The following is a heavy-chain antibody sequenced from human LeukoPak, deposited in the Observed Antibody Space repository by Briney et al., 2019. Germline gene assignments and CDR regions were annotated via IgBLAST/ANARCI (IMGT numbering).Heavy chain of an antibody. V-gene: IGHV1-69*04. Sequence: GASVKVSCKASGGTFSSYAIIWVRQAPGQGLEWMGRIIPIVGIANYAQKFQGRVTITADKSTSTAYMELSSLRSEDTAVYYCAREQSVEMATISNPPPFLDYWGQGTLVTVSS. J-gene: IGHJ4*02. CDR1: GGTFSSYA. CDR2: IIPIVGIA. CDR3: AREQSVEMATISNPPPFLDY. D-gene: IGHD5-24*01.